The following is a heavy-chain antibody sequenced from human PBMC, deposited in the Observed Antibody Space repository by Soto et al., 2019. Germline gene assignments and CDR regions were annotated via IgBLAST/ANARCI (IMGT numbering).Heavy chain of an antibody. D-gene: IGHD1-26*01. Sequence: GGSLRLSCAASGFTFSTYAMSWVRQAPGKGLEWVSAISGSGDTTYYANSVKGRFTISRDNSKNTLYLQMNSLRAEDTAVYYCAEGSYQPHYYWGQGTLVTVSS. V-gene: IGHV3-23*01. J-gene: IGHJ4*02. CDR2: ISGSGDTT. CDR3: AEGSYQPHYY. CDR1: GFTFSTYA.